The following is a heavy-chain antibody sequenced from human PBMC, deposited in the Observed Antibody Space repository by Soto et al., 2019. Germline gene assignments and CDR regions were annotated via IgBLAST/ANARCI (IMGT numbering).Heavy chain of an antibody. D-gene: IGHD4-17*01. J-gene: IGHJ4*02. Sequence: PGGSLRLSCAASGFTFSSYGMHWVRQAPGKGLEWVAVIWYDGSNKYYADPVKGRFTISRDNSKNTLYLQMNSLRAEDTAVYYCARDRKPDYGDCGLDYWGQGTLVTVSS. V-gene: IGHV3-33*01. CDR3: ARDRKPDYGDCGLDY. CDR1: GFTFSSYG. CDR2: IWYDGSNK.